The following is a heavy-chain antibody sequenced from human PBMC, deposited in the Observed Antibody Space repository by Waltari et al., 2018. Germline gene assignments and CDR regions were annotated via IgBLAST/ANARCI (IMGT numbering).Heavy chain of an antibody. J-gene: IGHJ6*03. V-gene: IGHV1-69*14. CDR1: GGTFSSYA. CDR3: ARSSYDFWSGYNLYYYYYMDV. D-gene: IGHD3-3*01. CDR2: IIPIFGTA. Sequence: QVQLVQSGAEVKKPGSAVKVACKASGGTFSSYAISWVRQAPGQGVEWMGGIIPIFGTANYAQKFQGRVTITADKSTSTAYMELSSLRSEDTAVYYCARSSYDFWSGYNLYYYYYMDVWGKGTTVTVSS.